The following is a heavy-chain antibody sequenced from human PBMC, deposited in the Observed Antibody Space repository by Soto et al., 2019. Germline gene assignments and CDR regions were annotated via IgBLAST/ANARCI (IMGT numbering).Heavy chain of an antibody. CDR3: VRDLDGAGSYYTDS. Sequence: ASVKVSCKASGYNFINYGITWVRQAPGQGLEWMGWIRVHNGNTNYAQKLQGRVTMTTDTSTSTAYMELRSLRSDDTAVYYCVRDLDGAGSYYTDSWG. J-gene: IGHJ5*01. CDR2: IRVHNGNT. V-gene: IGHV1-18*01. CDR1: GYNFINYG. D-gene: IGHD3-10*01.